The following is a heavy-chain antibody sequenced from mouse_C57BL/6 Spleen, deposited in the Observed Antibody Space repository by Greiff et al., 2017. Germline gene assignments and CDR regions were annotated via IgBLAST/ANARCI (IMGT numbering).Heavy chain of an antibody. Sequence: VQLQEPGAELVKPGASVKISCKASGYAFSSYWMNWVKQRPGKGIEWIGQLYPGDGDTNYNGKFKGKATLTADKSSSTAFMQLSSLTSEDSAVYFCARDYSKMFAYWGQGTLVTVSA. V-gene: IGHV1-80*01. J-gene: IGHJ3*01. D-gene: IGHD2-5*01. CDR1: GYAFSSYW. CDR2: LYPGDGDT. CDR3: ARDYSKMFAY.